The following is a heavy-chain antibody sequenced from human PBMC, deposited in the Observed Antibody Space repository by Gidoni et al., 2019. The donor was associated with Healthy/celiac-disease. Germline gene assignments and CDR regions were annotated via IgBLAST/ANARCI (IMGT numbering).Heavy chain of an antibody. D-gene: IGHD3-22*01. CDR3: TRDLGFKGSGYYYGWFDP. CDR1: GFTFGAYA. CDR2: MRSKSYGGTT. V-gene: IGHV3-49*03. Sequence: EVQLVESGGGLVQPGRSLSISCTAPGFTFGAYAMSWFRQAPGKGLEWVGFMRSKSYGGTTEYAASVKGRVTISRDDSKSIAYLQMNSLKTEDTAVYYCTRDLGFKGSGYYYGWFDPWGQGTLVTVSS. J-gene: IGHJ5*02.